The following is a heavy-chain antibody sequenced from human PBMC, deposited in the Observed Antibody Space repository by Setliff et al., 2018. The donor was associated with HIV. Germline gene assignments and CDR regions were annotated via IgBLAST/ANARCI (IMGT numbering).Heavy chain of an antibody. CDR2: LSFAGHI. D-gene: IGHD6-19*01. J-gene: IGHJ3*01. CDR1: GASIRSDRMY. V-gene: IGHV4-61*01. CDR3: ARSFGWGAFNV. Sequence: SETLSLTCSVSGASIRSDRMYWSWIRRPPGQRLEWIGFLSFAGHINYNPSLSSRVTVSRDTSQNQFSMTLTSVTAADTAVYYCARSFGWGAFNVWGQGTVVTVSS.